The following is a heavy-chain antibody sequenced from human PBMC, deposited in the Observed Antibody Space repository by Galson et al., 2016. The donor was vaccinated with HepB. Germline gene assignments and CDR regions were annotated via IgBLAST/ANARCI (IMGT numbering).Heavy chain of an antibody. CDR1: VFTFSYYA. CDR2: VSGSGGST. J-gene: IGHJ4*02. V-gene: IGHV3-23*01. CDR3: ARDGTTWSDSYFDN. D-gene: IGHD4-11*01. Sequence: SLRLSCAASVFTFSYYAMSWVRQAPGKGLEWVSGVSGSGGSTYYADSVKGRFTISKDNSKNTLYLQMNSLRAEDTAVYYCARDGTTWSDSYFDNWGQGTRVTFS.